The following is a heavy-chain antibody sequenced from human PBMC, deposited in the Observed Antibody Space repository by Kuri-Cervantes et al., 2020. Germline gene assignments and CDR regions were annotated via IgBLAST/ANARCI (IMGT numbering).Heavy chain of an antibody. CDR1: GFTFSGYW. J-gene: IGHJ4*02. CDR2: IHSDGTSA. Sequence: GESLKISCAASGFTFSGYWMHWFRQAPGEGLVWVSRIHSDGTSANYADSVKGRFTISIDNAKNMLYLQMDSLRVEDTAVYYCARGSLRFLEWPQPNYFDYWGQGTLVTVSS. CDR3: ARGSLRFLEWPQPNYFDY. D-gene: IGHD3-3*01. V-gene: IGHV3-74*01.